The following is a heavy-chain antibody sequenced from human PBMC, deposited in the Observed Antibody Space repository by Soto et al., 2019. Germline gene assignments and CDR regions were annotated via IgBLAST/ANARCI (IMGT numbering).Heavy chain of an antibody. CDR2: ISVSGGST. CDR1: GFTFSSYA. J-gene: IGHJ4*02. Sequence: GGSLRLSCAASGFTFSSYAMSWFRQAPGKGLEWVSSISVSGGSTYYADSVKGRFTIFRDNSKSTLFLHMNSLRAEATAVYYCAKAAGSDYYPVDYWGQGTLVTVSS. V-gene: IGHV3-23*01. D-gene: IGHD3-22*01. CDR3: AKAAGSDYYPVDY.